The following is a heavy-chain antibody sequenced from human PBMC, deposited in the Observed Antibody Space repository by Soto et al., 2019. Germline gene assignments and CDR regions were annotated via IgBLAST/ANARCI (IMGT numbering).Heavy chain of an antibody. CDR2: INHSGTT. J-gene: IGHJ6*02. CDR3: ARADRTLVTSYGLDV. V-gene: IGHV4-34*01. Sequence: SDTLSLTCAVSGGSFSGFYWTWIRQPPGEGLEWIGEINHSGTTNFNPSLRSRLTISLDSSKKHFSFKLTSMTAADAAVYYCARADRTLVTSYGLDVWGQGTAVTVSS. CDR1: GGSFSGFY. D-gene: IGHD5-18*01.